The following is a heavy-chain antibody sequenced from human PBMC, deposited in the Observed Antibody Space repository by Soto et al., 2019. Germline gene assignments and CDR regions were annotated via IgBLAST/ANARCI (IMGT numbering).Heavy chain of an antibody. Sequence: QLQLEESGPGLVKPSETLSLTCTVSGGSISSSSYYWGWIRQSPGKGLEWIGSFYYSGSTYYSPSFWSRVTISGDTSRKQISLRLSSVPAAVTAVYYCARISVASRYMDVWGKGTTVNVSS. CDR2: FYYSGST. CDR3: ARISVASRYMDV. D-gene: IGHD5-12*01. V-gene: IGHV4-39*01. CDR1: GGSISSSSYY. J-gene: IGHJ6*03.